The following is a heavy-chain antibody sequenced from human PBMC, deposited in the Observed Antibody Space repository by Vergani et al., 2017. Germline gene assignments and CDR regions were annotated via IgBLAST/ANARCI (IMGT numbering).Heavy chain of an antibody. D-gene: IGHD5-12*01. CDR3: AKANPRNSGYDYLYYYHAMDF. Sequence: EVQLLESGGNLVQPGGSLRLSCAASGFTFTNYAMNWVRQAPGKGLEWVSGISGSGGSTYYAGSVKGRFTISRDSSKNTLYLQMNSLTAGDTAVYYCAKANPRNSGYDYLYYYHAMDFWGQGTTVTVSS. J-gene: IGHJ6*02. CDR2: ISGSGGST. CDR1: GFTFTNYA. V-gene: IGHV3-23*01.